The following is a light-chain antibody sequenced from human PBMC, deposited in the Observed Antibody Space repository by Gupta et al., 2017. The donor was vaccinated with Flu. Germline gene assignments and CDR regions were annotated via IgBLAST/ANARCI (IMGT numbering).Light chain of an antibody. V-gene: IGLV3-19*01. CDR1: SLRSYS. CDR2: GKN. CDR3: NSRDTSGNHLKV. J-gene: IGLJ1*01. Sequence: QTVRITCQGDSLRSYSASWFQQKPGQAPVLVSYGKNNRPSGIPDRFSCSSSGNTASLTITGAQAEDEADYDCNSRDTSGNHLKVFGTGTKVTVL.